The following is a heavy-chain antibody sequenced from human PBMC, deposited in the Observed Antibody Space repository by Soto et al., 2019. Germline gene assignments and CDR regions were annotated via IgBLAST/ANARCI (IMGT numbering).Heavy chain of an antibody. CDR1: GFTFRSYG. CDR3: AKDVHGDYFHAFDI. J-gene: IGHJ3*02. Sequence: GGSLRLSCAASGFTFRSYGMHWVRQAPGKGLEWVAVISYDGSNKYYADSVKGRFTISRDNSKNTLYLQMNSLRAEDTDVYYCAKDVHGDYFHAFDIWGQGTMVTVSS. D-gene: IGHD4-17*01. V-gene: IGHV3-30*18. CDR2: ISYDGSNK.